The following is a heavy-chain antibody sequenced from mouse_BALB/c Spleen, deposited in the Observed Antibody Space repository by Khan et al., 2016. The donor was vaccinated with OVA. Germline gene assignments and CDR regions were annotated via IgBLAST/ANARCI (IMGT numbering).Heavy chain of an antibody. D-gene: IGHD1-1*01. J-gene: IGHJ3*01. V-gene: IGHV1S137*01. CDR3: ARDGSRSLFAY. CDR2: ISTYYGDA. Sequence: VQLQESGTELVRPGVSVKISCKGSGYTFTEYAMNWVKESHEKSLEWIGVISTYYGDARYNQKFKGKATMTVDKSSSTAYMELARLTSEDSAIYYCARDGSRSLFAYWGQGTLVTVSA. CDR1: GYTFTEYA.